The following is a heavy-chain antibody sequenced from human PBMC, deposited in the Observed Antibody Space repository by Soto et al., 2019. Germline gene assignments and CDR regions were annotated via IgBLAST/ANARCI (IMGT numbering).Heavy chain of an antibody. CDR2: ISSDEKIK. J-gene: IGHJ4*02. CDR1: GFIFSNFG. Sequence: QVQLVESGGGVVQPGGSLRLSCVASGFIFSNFGMHWVRQAPGKGLEWVAVISSDEKIKQYADSVRGRFSISRDNSKNTLYLQMTSLRAEDTDIYYCARGLRSFLDYWGQGTLVTVSS. V-gene: IGHV3-33*01. CDR3: ARGLRSFLDY.